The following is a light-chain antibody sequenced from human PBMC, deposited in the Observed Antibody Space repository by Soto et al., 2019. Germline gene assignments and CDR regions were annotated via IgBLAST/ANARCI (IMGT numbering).Light chain of an antibody. V-gene: IGLV2-14*01. J-gene: IGLJ1*01. CDR2: EVS. CDR1: SSDVGGCNY. CDR3: SSYTSSSTYV. Sequence: QSVLAQPASVSGSPGQSLTISCTGTSSDVGGCNYVPCHQQHPGKAPKLMIYEVSNRPSGASNPVSGCMSGNTAPLTISGLQAEDEGDYYCSSYTSSSTYVFGTGTKVT.